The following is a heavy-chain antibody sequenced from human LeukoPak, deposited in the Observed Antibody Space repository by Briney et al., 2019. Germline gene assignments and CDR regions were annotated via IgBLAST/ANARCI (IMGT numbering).Heavy chain of an antibody. CDR2: INPSGGST. CDR1: GYTFTSYY. V-gene: IGHV1-46*01. Sequence: ASVKVSCKASGYTFTSYYMHWVRQAPGQGHEWMGVINPSGGSTIYAQKLQGRVTMTTDTSTSTAYMELRSLRSDDTAVYYCAREPNYQYYFHYWGQGTLVTVSS. CDR3: AREPNYQYYFHY. D-gene: IGHD1-7*01. J-gene: IGHJ4*02.